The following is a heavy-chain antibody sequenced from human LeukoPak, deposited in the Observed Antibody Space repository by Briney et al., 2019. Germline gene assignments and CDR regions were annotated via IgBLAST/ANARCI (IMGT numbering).Heavy chain of an antibody. J-gene: IGHJ4*02. CDR2: ISYDGSNK. D-gene: IGHD6-13*01. V-gene: IGHV3-30*18. Sequence: GGSLRLSCAASGFTFSSYGMHWVRQAPGKGLEWVAVISYDGSNKYYADSVKGRFTISRDNSKNTLYLQMNSLRAEDTAVYYCAKDSAAAASGFDYWGQGTLVTVSS. CDR3: AKDSAAAASGFDY. CDR1: GFTFSSYG.